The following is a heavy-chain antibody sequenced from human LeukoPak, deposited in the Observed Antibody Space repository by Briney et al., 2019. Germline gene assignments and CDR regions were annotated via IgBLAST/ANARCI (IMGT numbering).Heavy chain of an antibody. Sequence: GGSLRLSCAASGFTFSSYAMHWVRQAPGKGLEWVAVISYDGSNKYYADSVKGRFTISRDKIKNTLSLQMNSLRAEDTGVYYCARDKGLEWLAYYFHYWGQGTLVTVSS. CDR2: ISYDGSNK. V-gene: IGHV3-30*01. CDR1: GFTFSSYA. D-gene: IGHD3-3*01. CDR3: ARDKGLEWLAYYFHY. J-gene: IGHJ4*02.